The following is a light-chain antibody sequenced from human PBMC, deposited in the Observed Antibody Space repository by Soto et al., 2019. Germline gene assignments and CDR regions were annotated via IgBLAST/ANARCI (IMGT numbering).Light chain of an antibody. CDR2: SAS. V-gene: IGKV1-27*01. CDR1: QGIDNS. J-gene: IGKJ3*01. CDR3: QEHSSSPPVA. Sequence: DIQMTQSPSSLSASVGDRVTITCRASQGIDNSLSWYQQKPGKVPNLLIYSASTLQSGVPSRFSGSGSGTDFSLTITSLQPQDVPTDYCQEHSSSPPVAFGHGTNVDV.